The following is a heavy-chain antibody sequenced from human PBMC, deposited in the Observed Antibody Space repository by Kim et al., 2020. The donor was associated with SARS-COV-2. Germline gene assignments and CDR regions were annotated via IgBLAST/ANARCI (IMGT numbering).Heavy chain of an antibody. CDR3: ARAVGWTYGIYCHGMDV. CDR2: ISAYNGGT. Sequence: ASVKVSCKASGYTFSKHDITWVRQAPGQGLEWMAWISAYNGGTKYAQKFQGRLTMTTDTSTSTAYMELRSLGTDDTALYSCARAVGWTYGIYCHGMDVWGHGTTVTVSS. D-gene: IGHD1-7*01. J-gene: IGHJ6*02. CDR1: GYTFSKHD. V-gene: IGHV1-18*01.